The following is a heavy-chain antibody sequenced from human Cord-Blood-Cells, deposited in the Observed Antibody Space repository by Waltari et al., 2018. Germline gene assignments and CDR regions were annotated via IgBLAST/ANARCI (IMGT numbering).Heavy chain of an antibody. CDR2: IYYSGRT. Sequence: QLQLQESGPGLVKPSETLSLTCTVSGGSISSSSYYWGWIRQPPGKGLEWIGSIYYSGRTYYNPSLKSRVTISLDTSKNQFSLKLSSVTAADTAVYYCASTREYYYDSSGYYNAFDIWGQGTMVTVSS. CDR3: ASTREYYYDSSGYYNAFDI. CDR1: GGSISSSSYY. V-gene: IGHV4-39*01. D-gene: IGHD3-22*01. J-gene: IGHJ3*02.